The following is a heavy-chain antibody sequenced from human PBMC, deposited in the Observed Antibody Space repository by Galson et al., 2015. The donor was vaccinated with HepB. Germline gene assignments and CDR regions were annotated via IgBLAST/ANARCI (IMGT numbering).Heavy chain of an antibody. CDR3: ARQRYSGYDFYGY. CDR1: GYTFTSYA. CDR2: INAGNGNT. D-gene: IGHD5-12*01. V-gene: IGHV1-3*01. J-gene: IGHJ4*02. Sequence: SVKVSCKASGYTFTSYAMHWVRQAPGQRLEWMGWINAGNGNTKYSQKFQGRVTITRDTSASTAYMELRSLRSDDTAVYYCARQRYSGYDFYGYWGQGTLVTVSS.